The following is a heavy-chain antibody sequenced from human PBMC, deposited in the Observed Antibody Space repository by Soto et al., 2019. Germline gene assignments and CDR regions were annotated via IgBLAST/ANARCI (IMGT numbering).Heavy chain of an antibody. J-gene: IGHJ3*02. D-gene: IGHD3-22*01. CDR3: ARYRYYYDSSGYYHDAFDI. CDR1: GGSISSGDYY. V-gene: IGHV4-30-4*01. Sequence: QVQLQESGPGLVKPSQPLSLTCTVSGGSISSGDYYWSWIRQPPGKGLEWIGYIYYSGSTYYNPSLKSQVTISVDTSKNQFSLKLSSVTAADTAVYYCARYRYYYDSSGYYHDAFDIWGQGTMVTVSS. CDR2: IYYSGST.